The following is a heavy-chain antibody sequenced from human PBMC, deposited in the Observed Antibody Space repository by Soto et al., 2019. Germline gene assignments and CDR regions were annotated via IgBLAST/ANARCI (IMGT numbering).Heavy chain of an antibody. D-gene: IGHD3-22*01. J-gene: IGHJ4*02. CDR3: ARGLRAGYYSYYFDY. CDR2: IYYSGST. CDR1: GGSIRSSSYY. Sequence: PCLTWTGSGGSIRSSSYYWGWIREPPWKGLEWIGSIYYSGSTYYNPSLKSRVTISVDTSKNQFSLNLRSVTASDTAVYFCARGLRAGYYSYYFDYSGQRTLVRVSS. V-gene: IGHV4-39*01.